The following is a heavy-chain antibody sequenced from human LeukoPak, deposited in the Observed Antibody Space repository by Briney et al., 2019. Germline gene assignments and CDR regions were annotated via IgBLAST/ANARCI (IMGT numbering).Heavy chain of an antibody. V-gene: IGHV4-59*01. CDR1: GGSITSYY. D-gene: IGHD4-23*01. Sequence: SETLSLTCTVSGGSITSYYWSWIRQPPGKGLEWTGYIYYIGSTIYNPSLKSRVTISVDTSKNQFSLKLNSVTAADTAVYYCASMRGNLNYYYMDVWGKGTTVTVSS. CDR3: ASMRGNLNYYYMDV. J-gene: IGHJ6*03. CDR2: IYYIGST.